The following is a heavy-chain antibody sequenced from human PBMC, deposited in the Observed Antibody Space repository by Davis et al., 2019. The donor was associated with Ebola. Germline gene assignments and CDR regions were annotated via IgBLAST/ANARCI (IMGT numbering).Heavy chain of an antibody. D-gene: IGHD3-10*01. CDR2: IYYTGNA. Sequence: PSETLSLTCTFSDGSISSHYWNWIRQPPGKGLEWFGSIYYTGNAYYNSSLASRATISVDTSTNQFSLKLTSFTAADTAMYYCSERGSSVWGQGTLVTVSS. CDR3: SERGSSV. J-gene: IGHJ4*02. CDR1: DGSISSHY. V-gene: IGHV4-59*03.